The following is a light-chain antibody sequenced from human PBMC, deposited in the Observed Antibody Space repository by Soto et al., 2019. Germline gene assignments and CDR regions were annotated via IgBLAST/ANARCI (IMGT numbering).Light chain of an antibody. Sequence: QLVLTQSSSASASLGSSVKITCTLSSGHSSNIIAWHQQQPGKAPRYLMKLEGSGSYNKGSGVPDRFSGSSSGADRYLTISNLQFEDEADYYCESWDSNTWVLGGGTKLTVL. CDR3: ESWDSNTWV. V-gene: IGLV4-60*02. CDR1: SGHSSNI. J-gene: IGLJ3*02. CDR2: LEGSGSY.